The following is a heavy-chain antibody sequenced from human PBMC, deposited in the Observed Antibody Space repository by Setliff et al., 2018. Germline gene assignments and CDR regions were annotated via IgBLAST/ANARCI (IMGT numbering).Heavy chain of an antibody. D-gene: IGHD1-20*01. CDR2: IHPTGGA. CDR3: SRGQDNSKVGHD. J-gene: IGHJ4*02. Sequence: PSETLSLTCAVDRGSFSNFYLTWIRQSPGKGLEWIGEIHPTGGAKYNLSLQSRVTMSVDTSSKQHSLKLTSVTAADTAMYYCSRGQDNSKVGHDWGQGTLVTVSS. V-gene: IGHV4-34*01. CDR1: RGSFSNFY.